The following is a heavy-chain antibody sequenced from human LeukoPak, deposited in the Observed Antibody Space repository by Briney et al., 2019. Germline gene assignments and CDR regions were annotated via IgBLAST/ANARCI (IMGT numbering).Heavy chain of an antibody. J-gene: IGHJ4*02. CDR2: IYYSGST. V-gene: IGHV4-59*01. CDR3: ARDGNGIDY. D-gene: IGHD1-26*01. CDR1: GGSISSNY. Sequence: PSETLSLTCTVSGGSISSNYWSWIRQPPGKGLEWIGYIYYSGSTNYNPSLKSRVTISVDTSKNQFSLKLSSVTAADTAVYYCARDGNGIDYWGQGTLVIVSS.